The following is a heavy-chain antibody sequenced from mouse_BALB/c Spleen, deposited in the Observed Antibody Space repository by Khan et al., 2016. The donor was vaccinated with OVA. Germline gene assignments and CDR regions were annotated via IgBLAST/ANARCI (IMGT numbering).Heavy chain of an antibody. CDR1: GFTFSSYA. CDR2: ISSGDTYT. J-gene: IGHJ1*01. V-gene: IGHV5-9-3*01. CDR3: ARPPITTVVATSYWFFDV. Sequence: EVKLMESGGGLVKPGGSLKLSCAASGFTFSSYAMSWVRQTPEKRLEWVATISSGDTYTYYPDSVKGRFTISRDNAKNTLYLQMSGLRSEDTAMYYCARPPITTVVATSYWFFDVWGAGTTVTVST. D-gene: IGHD1-1*01.